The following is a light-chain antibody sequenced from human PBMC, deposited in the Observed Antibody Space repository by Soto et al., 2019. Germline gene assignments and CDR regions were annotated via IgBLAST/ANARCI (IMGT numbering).Light chain of an antibody. CDR2: DVS. V-gene: IGLV2-11*01. CDR3: CSYAGSPGHV. J-gene: IGLJ1*01. CDR1: SSDVGGYNY. Sequence: QSALTQPRSVSGSPGQSVTISCTGTSSDVGGYNYVSWYQQHPGKAPKVMIYDVSERPSGVPDRFSGYKSGNTASLTISGHQAEDEADYYSCSYAGSPGHVLGTGTKLTVL.